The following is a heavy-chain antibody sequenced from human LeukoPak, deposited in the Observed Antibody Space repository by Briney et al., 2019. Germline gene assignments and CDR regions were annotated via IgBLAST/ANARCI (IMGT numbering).Heavy chain of an antibody. CDR2: IKQDGSEK. J-gene: IGHJ4*02. D-gene: IGHD3-22*01. CDR3: AKGAYYYDSSGYYYYFDY. CDR1: GFTFSSYW. V-gene: IGHV3-7*03. Sequence: GGSLRLSCAATGFTFSSYWMSWVRQAPGKGLEWVANIKQDGSEKYYVDSVKGRFTISRDNAKNSLYLQMNSLRAEDTAVYYCAKGAYYYDSSGYYYYFDYWGQGTLVTVSS.